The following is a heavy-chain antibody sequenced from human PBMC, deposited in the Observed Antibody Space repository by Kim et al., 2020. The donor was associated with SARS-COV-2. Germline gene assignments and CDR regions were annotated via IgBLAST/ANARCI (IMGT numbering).Heavy chain of an antibody. V-gene: IGHV5-51*01. CDR2: IYPGDSDT. CDR3: ARAKGCSGGSCYSADY. D-gene: IGHD2-15*01. CDR1: GYSFTRYW. J-gene: IGHJ4*02. Sequence: GESLKISCKGSGYSFTRYWIGWVRQMPGKGLEWMGIIYPGDSDTRYSPSFQGQVTISADKSISTAYLQWSSLKASDTAIYYCARAKGCSGGSCYSADYWGRGTLITVSS.